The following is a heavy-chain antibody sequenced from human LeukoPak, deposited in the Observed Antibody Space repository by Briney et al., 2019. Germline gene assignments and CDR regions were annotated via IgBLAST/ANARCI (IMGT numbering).Heavy chain of an antibody. V-gene: IGHV4-61*02. CDR1: DGSISNIVYY. CDR3: ARDSGTTGEVKFDP. D-gene: IGHD4-17*01. Sequence: SETLSLTCNVSDGSISNIVYYWGWIRQPAGKGLEWIGRIYSDGTITYNPSLQSRLTMSIDTSKNQFSLKLSFVTAADTAVYYCARDSGTTGEVKFDPWGQGTLVTVSS. CDR2: IYSDGTI. J-gene: IGHJ5*02.